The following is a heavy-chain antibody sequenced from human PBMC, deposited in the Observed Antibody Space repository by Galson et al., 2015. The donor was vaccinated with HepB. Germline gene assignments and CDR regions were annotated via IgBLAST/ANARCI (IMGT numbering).Heavy chain of an antibody. D-gene: IGHD1-26*01. CDR3: ARWERRFSGSYDYYYYGMDV. V-gene: IGHV1-69*13. CDR2: IIPIFGTA. Sequence: SVKVSCKASGGTFSSYAISWVRQAPGQGLEWMGGIIPIFGTANYAQKFQGRVTITADESTSTAYMELSSLRSEDTAVYYCARWERRFSGSYDYYYYGMDVWGQGTTVTVSS. J-gene: IGHJ6*02. CDR1: GGTFSSYA.